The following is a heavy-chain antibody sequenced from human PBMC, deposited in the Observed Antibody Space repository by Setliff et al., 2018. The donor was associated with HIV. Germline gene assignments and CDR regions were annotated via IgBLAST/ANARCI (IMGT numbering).Heavy chain of an antibody. D-gene: IGHD1-26*01. J-gene: IGHJ3*02. CDR2: IYHSGIT. V-gene: IGHV4-38-2*02. CDR1: GYSISSGYY. CDR3: ARLGYSGSHVGAFDI. Sequence: PSETLSLTCTVSGYSISSGYYWGWIRQPPGKGLEWIGSIYHSGITYYNPSLKSRVTISVDTSKNQFSLNLTPVPAADTAVYYCARLGYSGSHVGAFDIWGQGTMVTVSS.